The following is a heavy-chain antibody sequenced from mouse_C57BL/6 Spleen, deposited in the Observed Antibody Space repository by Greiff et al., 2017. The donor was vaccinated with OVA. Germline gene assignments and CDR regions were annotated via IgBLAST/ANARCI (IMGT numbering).Heavy chain of an antibody. D-gene: IGHD2-2*01. CDR3: ARRRGLRPLLDY. Sequence: QVQLQQPGAELVKPGASVKMSCKASGYTFTSYWITWVKQRPGQGLEWIGDIYPGSGSTNYNEKFKSKATLTVDTSSSTAYMQLSSLTSEDSAVYYCARRRGLRPLLDYWGQGTTLTVSS. CDR1: GYTFTSYW. V-gene: IGHV1-55*01. J-gene: IGHJ2*01. CDR2: IYPGSGST.